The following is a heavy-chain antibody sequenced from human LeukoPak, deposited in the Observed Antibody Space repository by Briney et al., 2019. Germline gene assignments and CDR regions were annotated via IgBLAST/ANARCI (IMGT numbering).Heavy chain of an antibody. CDR1: GFTFDDYA. CDR3: AKDPDYYGSGHFDY. CDR2: ISWNSGSI. D-gene: IGHD3-10*01. J-gene: IGHJ4*02. V-gene: IGHV3-9*01. Sequence: GGSLRLSCAASGFTFDDYAMHWVRQASGKGLEWVSGISWNSGSIGYADSVKGRFTISRDNAKNSLYLQMNSLRAEDTALYYCAKDPDYYGSGHFDYWGQGTLVTVSS.